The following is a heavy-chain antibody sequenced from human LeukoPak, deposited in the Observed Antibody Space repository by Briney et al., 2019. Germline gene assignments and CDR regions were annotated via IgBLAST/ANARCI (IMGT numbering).Heavy chain of an antibody. CDR3: ARSPVVPAAPPTGYYYYMHV. D-gene: IGHD2-2*01. CDR1: GGTFSSYA. Sequence: SVKVSCKACGGTFSSYAIRWVRQAPGQGLEWMGGIIPIFGTANYAQKFQGRVTITTDESTSTAYMELSSLRSEDTAVYYCARSPVVPAAPPTGYYYYMHVWGKGTTVTVSS. CDR2: IIPIFGTA. V-gene: IGHV1-69*05. J-gene: IGHJ6*03.